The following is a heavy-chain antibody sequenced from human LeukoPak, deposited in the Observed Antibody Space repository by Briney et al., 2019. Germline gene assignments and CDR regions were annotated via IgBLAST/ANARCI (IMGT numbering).Heavy chain of an antibody. D-gene: IGHD6-6*01. CDR3: AREVAARRDYFDY. V-gene: IGHV3-74*01. CDR2: INTDGSST. J-gene: IGHJ4*02. CDR1: GFTFSSYW. Sequence: GGSLRLSCAASGFTFSSYWMHWVRQAPGKGLVWVSRINTDGSSTSYADSVKGRFTISRDNSKNTLYLQMNSLRAEDTAVYYCAREVAARRDYFDYWGQGTLVTVSS.